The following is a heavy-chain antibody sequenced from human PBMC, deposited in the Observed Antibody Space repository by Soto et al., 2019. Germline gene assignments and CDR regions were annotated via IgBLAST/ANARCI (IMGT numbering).Heavy chain of an antibody. CDR3: ARDAPTIAAQYDY. CDR2: MSAYNGNT. CDR1: GYTFTSSG. J-gene: IGHJ4*02. D-gene: IGHD6-13*01. V-gene: IGHV1-18*01. Sequence: QVQLVQSGAEVKKPGASVKVSCKASGYTFTSSGISWVRQAPGQGLEWMGWMSAYNGNTNYAQKLQGRVTMTRDTSTSTAYMDLRSLRSDDTAVYYCARDAPTIAAQYDYWGQVTLVTVSS.